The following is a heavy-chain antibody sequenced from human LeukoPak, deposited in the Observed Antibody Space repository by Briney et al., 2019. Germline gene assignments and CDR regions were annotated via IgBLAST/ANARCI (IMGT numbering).Heavy chain of an antibody. V-gene: IGHV3-21*01. J-gene: IGHJ4*02. D-gene: IGHD3-10*01. CDR3: ARDRENYGSGSYSH. Sequence: PGGSLRLSCAASGFTFSSYSMNWVRQAPGKGLKWVSSISSSSSYIYYADSVKGRFTISRDNAKNSLYLQMNSLRAEDTAVYYCARDRENYGSGSYSHWGQGTLVTVSS. CDR1: GFTFSSYS. CDR2: ISSSSSYI.